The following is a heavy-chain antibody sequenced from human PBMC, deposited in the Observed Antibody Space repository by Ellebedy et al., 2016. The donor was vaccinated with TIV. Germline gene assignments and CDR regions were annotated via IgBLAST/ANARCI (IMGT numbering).Heavy chain of an antibody. V-gene: IGHV1-69*04. D-gene: IGHD1-26*01. Sequence: AASVKVSCKASGGTFSSYAISWVRQAPGQGLEWMGRILPILDKTKYAQTFPGRITFTADTSTYTAYMELSSLRSEDTAIYYCARATTHSGSYRPLGYWGQGTLVTVSS. CDR3: ARATTHSGSYRPLGY. J-gene: IGHJ4*02. CDR1: GGTFSSYA. CDR2: ILPILDKT.